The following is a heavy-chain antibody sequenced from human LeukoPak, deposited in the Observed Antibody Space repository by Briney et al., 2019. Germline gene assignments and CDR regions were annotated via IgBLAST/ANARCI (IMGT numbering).Heavy chain of an antibody. Sequence: SETLSLTCTVSGGSISSYYWSWIRQPAGKGPEWIGRIYSTGSTKYDPSLKSRLTLSVDTSKNQFSLRLSSVTAADTAVYYCARLAYYDSSGYYSYFDYWGQGTLVTVSS. J-gene: IGHJ4*02. D-gene: IGHD3-22*01. CDR1: GGSISSYY. CDR3: ARLAYYDSSGYYSYFDY. V-gene: IGHV4-4*07. CDR2: IYSTGST.